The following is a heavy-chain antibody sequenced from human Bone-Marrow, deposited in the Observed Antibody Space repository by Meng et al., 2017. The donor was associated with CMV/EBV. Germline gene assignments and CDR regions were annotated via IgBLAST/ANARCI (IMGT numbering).Heavy chain of an antibody. CDR2: IKQDGSEK. CDR1: GFTFSSYW. J-gene: IGHJ6*02. CDR3: ARAKRFLEWLSNGMDV. V-gene: IGHV3-7*01. D-gene: IGHD3-3*01. Sequence: GGSLRLSCAASGFTFSSYWMSWVRQAPGKGLEWVANIKQDGSEKYYVDSVKGRFTISRDNAKNSLCLQMNSLRAEDTAVYYCARAKRFLEWLSNGMDVWGQGTTVTVSS.